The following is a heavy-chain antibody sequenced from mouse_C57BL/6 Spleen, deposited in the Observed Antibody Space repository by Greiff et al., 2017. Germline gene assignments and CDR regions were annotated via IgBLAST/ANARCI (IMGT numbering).Heavy chain of an antibody. D-gene: IGHD1-1*01. CDR3: ARGGFITTVVAPDYFDY. J-gene: IGHJ2*01. CDR2: IDPANGNT. CDR1: GFNIKNTY. V-gene: IGHV14-3*01. Sequence: EVQLQQSVAELVRPGASVKLSCTASGFNIKNTYMHWVKQRPEQGLEWIGRIDPANGNTKYAPKFQGKATITADTSSNTAYLQLSSLTSEDTAIYYCARGGFITTVVAPDYFDYWGQGTTLTVSS.